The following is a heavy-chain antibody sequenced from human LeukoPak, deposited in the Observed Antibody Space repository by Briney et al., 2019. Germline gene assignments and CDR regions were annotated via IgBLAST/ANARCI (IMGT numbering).Heavy chain of an antibody. Sequence: PGGSLRLSCAASGFTFSSYSFNWVRQAPGKGLEWVSSISPTSTYIYYADSLKGRFTISRDNAKNSLYLEVNTLRAEDTAVYYCASDRLSSSLDAFDIWGQGTVVTVSS. V-gene: IGHV3-21*01. J-gene: IGHJ3*02. CDR3: ASDRLSSSLDAFDI. CDR2: ISPTSTYI. CDR1: GFTFSSYS. D-gene: IGHD6-13*01.